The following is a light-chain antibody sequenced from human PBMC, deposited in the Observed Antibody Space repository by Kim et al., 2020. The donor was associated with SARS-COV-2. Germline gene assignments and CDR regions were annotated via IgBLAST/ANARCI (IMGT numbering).Light chain of an antibody. CDR3: QQYGSSPRT. CDR2: GAS. J-gene: IGKJ1*01. V-gene: IGKV3-20*01. CDR1: QSVSRSY. Sequence: SPGERATRSCRASQSVSRSYLAWYQQKPGQAPRLLIYGASSRATGIPDRFSGSGSGTDFTLTISRLEPEDFAVYYCQQYGSSPRTFGQGTKVDIK.